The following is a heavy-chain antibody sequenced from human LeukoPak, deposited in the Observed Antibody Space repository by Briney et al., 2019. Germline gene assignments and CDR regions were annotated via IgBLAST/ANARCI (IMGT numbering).Heavy chain of an antibody. V-gene: IGHV3-23*01. CDR2: ISGSGGST. CDR1: GFTFSSYA. J-gene: IGHJ4*02. Sequence: QPGGSLRLSCAASGFTFSSYAMSWVRQAPGKGLEWVSAISGSGGSTYYADSVKGRFTISRDNSKNTLYLQMNILRAEDTAVYYCAKFGDYDFWSGFDYWGQGTLVTVSS. D-gene: IGHD3-3*01. CDR3: AKFGDYDFWSGFDY.